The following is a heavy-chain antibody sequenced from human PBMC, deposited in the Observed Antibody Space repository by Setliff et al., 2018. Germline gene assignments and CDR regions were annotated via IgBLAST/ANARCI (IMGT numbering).Heavy chain of an antibody. CDR1: GASFSNYY. V-gene: IGHV4-34*01. Sequence: KASETLSLTCTVYGASFSNYYWGWVRQPPEERLEWIAEFDHSGTTKYNPSLMGRVTISVDTSKNQFSLRLSSVTAADTAAYYCRFWSGYLKNDFWGRGTLVTVSS. J-gene: IGHJ4*02. D-gene: IGHD3-3*01. CDR3: RFWSGYLKNDF. CDR2: FDHSGTT.